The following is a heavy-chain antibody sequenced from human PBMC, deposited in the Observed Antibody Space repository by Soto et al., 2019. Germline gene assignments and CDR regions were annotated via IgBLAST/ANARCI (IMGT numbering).Heavy chain of an antibody. J-gene: IGHJ6*03. Sequence: SETLSLTCTVSGGSISSYYWSWIRQPPGKGLEWIGYIYYSGSTNYNPSLKSRVTISVDTSKNQFSLKLSSVTAADTAVYYCARADYYYYMDVWGKGTTVTVSS. CDR1: GGSISSYY. CDR3: ARADYYYYMDV. V-gene: IGHV4-59*08. CDR2: IYYSGST.